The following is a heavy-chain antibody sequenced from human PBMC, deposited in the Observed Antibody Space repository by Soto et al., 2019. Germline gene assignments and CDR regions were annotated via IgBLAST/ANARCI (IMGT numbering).Heavy chain of an antibody. CDR1: GDTFTNYG. CDR2: ISAYNCNI. Sequence: QVQLVQSGAEGKKPGASVKVSCKASGDTFTNYGISWVRQAPVQGLAWRGWISAYNCNINNEQKLQGRVTMTTDTSTSTAHVELRSVGSDDTAMYYWASSDCGGNCYSNLPLDYGYCGMDVWGPGTTVTVSS. J-gene: IGHJ6*02. V-gene: IGHV1-18*01. D-gene: IGHD2-21*02. CDR3: ASSDCGGNCYSNLPLDYGYCGMDV.